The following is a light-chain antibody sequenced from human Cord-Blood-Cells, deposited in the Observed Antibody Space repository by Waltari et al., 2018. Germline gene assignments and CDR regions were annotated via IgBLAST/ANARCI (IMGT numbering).Light chain of an antibody. V-gene: IGKV1-39*01. CDR1: QSISSY. CDR3: QQSYSTPWT. Sequence: DIQMTQSPSSLSASVGDRVTITCRASQSISSYLNWYQQKPGKAPKLLIYAASSLQSGVPSRFSGSGSGTDFTHTISSLQAEDVATYYCQQSYSTPWTFGQWTKVEIE. J-gene: IGKJ1*01. CDR2: AAS.